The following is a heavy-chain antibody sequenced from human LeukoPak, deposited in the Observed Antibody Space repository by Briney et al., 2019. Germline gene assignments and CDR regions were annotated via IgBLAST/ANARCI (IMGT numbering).Heavy chain of an antibody. Sequence: SVKVSCKASGGTFSSYAISWVRQAPGQGLEWMGGIIPIFGTANYAQKFQGRDTITTDESTSTAYMELSSLRSEDTAVYSCGVGGSNFFDYAFDIWGQGTMVTVSS. CDR3: GVGGSNFFDYAFDI. CDR2: IIPIFGTA. J-gene: IGHJ3*02. V-gene: IGHV1-69*05. CDR1: GGTFSSYA. D-gene: IGHD2-15*01.